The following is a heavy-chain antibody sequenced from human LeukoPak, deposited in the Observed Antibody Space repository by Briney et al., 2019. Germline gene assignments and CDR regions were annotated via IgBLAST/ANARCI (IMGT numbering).Heavy chain of an antibody. CDR3: ATDFFDTT. CDR1: GFTFSNAW. J-gene: IGHJ5*02. V-gene: IGHV3-15*07. Sequence: GGSLRLSCATSGFTFSNAWMNWVRQAPGKGLEWVGRIRSNSDGGAIDYAAPVKGRFALSRDDSKNTLYLQMNSLQTEDTAVYYCATDFFDTTWGQGTLVTVSS. CDR2: IRSNSDGGAI. D-gene: IGHD2-2*01.